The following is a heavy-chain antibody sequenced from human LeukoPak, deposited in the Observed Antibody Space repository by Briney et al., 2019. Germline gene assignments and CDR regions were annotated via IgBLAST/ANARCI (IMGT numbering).Heavy chain of an antibody. D-gene: IGHD3-16*01. Sequence: ASVKVSCKASGYTFSSSGISWVRQAPGQGLEWMGWISAYNGKTNYAQKVQGRVTMTTDISTNTAYLELRSLRSDDTAMYYCARDSGRFMITFGGVVIDYWGQGTLVTVSS. CDR2: ISAYNGKT. CDR3: ARDSGRFMITFGGVVIDY. CDR1: GYTFSSSG. V-gene: IGHV1-18*04. J-gene: IGHJ4*02.